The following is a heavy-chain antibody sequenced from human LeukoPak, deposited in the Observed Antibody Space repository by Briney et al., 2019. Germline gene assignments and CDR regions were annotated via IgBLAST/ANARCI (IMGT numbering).Heavy chain of an antibody. CDR3: AEGGGYYYYGIDV. V-gene: IGHV4-34*01. J-gene: IGHJ6*02. Sequence: SETLSLTCAVYGGSFSGYYWSWIRQPPGKGLEWIGEINHSGSTNYNPSLKSRVTISVDTSKNQFSLKLSSVTAADTAVYYCAEGGGYYYYGIDVWGQGTTVTVSS. D-gene: IGHD2-15*01. CDR2: INHSGST. CDR1: GGSFSGYY.